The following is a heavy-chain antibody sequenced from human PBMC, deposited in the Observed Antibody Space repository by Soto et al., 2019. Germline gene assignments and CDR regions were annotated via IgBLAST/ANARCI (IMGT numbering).Heavy chain of an antibody. CDR3: TRDSYDSSGYYYDFFAY. J-gene: IGHJ4*02. D-gene: IGHD3-22*01. CDR1: GFTFSSHW. V-gene: IGHV3-7*01. CDR2: IKVDGSEQ. Sequence: GGSLRLSCAASGFTFSSHWMSWVRQAPGKGLEWVANIKVDGSEQYYVDSVRGRFSISRDNAKDSLYLQMNSLRAEDTAVYYCTRDSYDSSGYYYDFFAYWGQGTLVTVSS.